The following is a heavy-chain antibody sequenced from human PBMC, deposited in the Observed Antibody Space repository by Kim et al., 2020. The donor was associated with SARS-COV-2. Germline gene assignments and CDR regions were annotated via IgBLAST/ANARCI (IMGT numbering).Heavy chain of an antibody. J-gene: IGHJ4*02. Sequence: LNSRVTITGDTAKNQFSLKLSSVTAADTAVYYCARFAPVVEMVRGANFDYWGQGTLVTVSS. D-gene: IGHD3-10*01. CDR3: ARFAPVVEMVRGANFDY. V-gene: IGHV4-34*01.